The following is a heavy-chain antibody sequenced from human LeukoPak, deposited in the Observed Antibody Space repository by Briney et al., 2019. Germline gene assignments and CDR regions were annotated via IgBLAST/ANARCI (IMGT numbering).Heavy chain of an antibody. CDR2: IYDSGST. CDR1: GDSISGYY. V-gene: IGHV4-59*12. Sequence: PSETLSLTCTVSGDSISGYYWSWIRQPPGKGLEWTGNIYDSGSTNYNPSLKSRVTISVGTSKNQFSLKLSSVTAADTAVYYCARRPQSIVGAIRPFDYWGQGTLVTVSS. J-gene: IGHJ4*02. D-gene: IGHD1-26*01. CDR3: ARRPQSIVGAIRPFDY.